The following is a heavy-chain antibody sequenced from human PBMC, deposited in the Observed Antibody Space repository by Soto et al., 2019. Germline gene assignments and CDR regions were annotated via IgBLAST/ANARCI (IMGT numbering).Heavy chain of an antibody. CDR3: AKQGGYYYYGMDA. Sequence: ISGAGSGGHVPYSRFLSVHQMPGKGLEWTGRIDPGDSNTIYSPSFQGHVTISVDKSSSTSYLQWGSLKASDTAIYYCAKQGGYYYYGMDAWVQGTTVTVS. CDR2: IDPGDSNT. V-gene: IGHV5-10-1*01. D-gene: IGHD3-16*01. CDR1: GGHVPYSR. J-gene: IGHJ6*02.